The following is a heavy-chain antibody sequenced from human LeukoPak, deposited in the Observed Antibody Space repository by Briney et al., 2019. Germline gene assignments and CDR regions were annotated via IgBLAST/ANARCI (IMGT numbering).Heavy chain of an antibody. V-gene: IGHV1-58*02. CDR2: IVVGSGNT. Sequence: GTSVKVSCKAAGFTFTSSAMQWVRQARGQRLEWIGWIVVGSGNTNYAQKFQERVTITRDMFTTTAYTELSSLRSEDTAVYYCAAVGLGSNSLPPWGQGTLVTVSS. CDR1: GFTFTSSA. J-gene: IGHJ5*02. D-gene: IGHD4-23*01. CDR3: AAVGLGSNSLPP.